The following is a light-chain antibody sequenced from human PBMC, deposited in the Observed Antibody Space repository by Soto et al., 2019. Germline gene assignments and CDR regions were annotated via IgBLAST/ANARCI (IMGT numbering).Light chain of an antibody. CDR3: HQYGTSPQT. J-gene: IGKJ1*01. Sequence: EIVLTQSPATLPVSPGETATLSCRASQSVSSSLAWYQQTPGRAPRLLIYGASSRANGIPDRFSGSGSGTDFTLTISRLEPEDFAVYYCHQYGTSPQTFGQGTKVDIK. CDR2: GAS. CDR1: QSVSSS. V-gene: IGKV3-20*01.